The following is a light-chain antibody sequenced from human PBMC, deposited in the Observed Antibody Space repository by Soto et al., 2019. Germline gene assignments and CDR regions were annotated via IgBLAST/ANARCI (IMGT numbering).Light chain of an antibody. V-gene: IGKV3D-20*02. CDR3: QQRSNWIT. Sequence: EIVLTQSPASLSLSPGERATLSCRTSQTVSSNYLAWYQQKPGQAPRLLLYGASSRATGIPDRFRGSGSGTDFTLTISSLEPEDFAVYYCQQRSNWITFGQGTRLEIK. CDR1: QTVSSNY. CDR2: GAS. J-gene: IGKJ5*01.